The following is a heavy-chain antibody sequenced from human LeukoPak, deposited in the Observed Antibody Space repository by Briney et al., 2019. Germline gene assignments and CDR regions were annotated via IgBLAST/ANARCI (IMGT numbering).Heavy chain of an antibody. V-gene: IGHV3-64*01. Sequence: GGSLRLSCTASVFTFSGYPMQWVRQAPGKGLEYVSGITSNGDRTNYANSVRGRFTVSRDNSKNTLYLQMDSLRPEDMAVYYCASRLDIAGSIEETGVYGMDVWGQGTTVTVSS. CDR3: ASRLDIAGSIEETGVYGMDV. CDR1: VFTFSGYP. D-gene: IGHD1-20*01. CDR2: ITSNGDRT. J-gene: IGHJ6*02.